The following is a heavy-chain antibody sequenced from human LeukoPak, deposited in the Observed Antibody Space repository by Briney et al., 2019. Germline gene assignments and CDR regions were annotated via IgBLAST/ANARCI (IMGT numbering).Heavy chain of an antibody. D-gene: IGHD2-15*01. CDR1: GGSINNYY. CDR3: ARFQLGSGHAFDI. Sequence: SETLSLTCTVSGGSINNYYWSWIRQPPGKGLEWIGYIYYSGNTNYNPSLKSRVTISVDTSKNQFSLKLNSVTAADTAVYYCARFQLGSGHAFDIWGQGTMVTVSS. CDR2: IYYSGNT. V-gene: IGHV4-59*01. J-gene: IGHJ3*02.